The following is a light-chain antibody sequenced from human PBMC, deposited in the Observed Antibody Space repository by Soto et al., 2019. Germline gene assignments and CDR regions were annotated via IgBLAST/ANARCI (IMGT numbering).Light chain of an antibody. Sequence: EIVLTQSPGTLSLSPGERATLSCRASQTVRTNYLAWFQHKPGQAPRLLIYGASSRATGITDRFSGSGSGTDFTLTIDRLEPEDFAVYFCQQYSASPLTFGGGTKVEI. V-gene: IGKV3-20*01. J-gene: IGKJ4*01. CDR1: QTVRTNY. CDR3: QQYSASPLT. CDR2: GAS.